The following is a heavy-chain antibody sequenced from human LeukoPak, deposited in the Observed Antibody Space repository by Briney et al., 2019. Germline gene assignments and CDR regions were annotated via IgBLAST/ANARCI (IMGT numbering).Heavy chain of an antibody. CDR3: VTSTGQQFIPYDY. CDR2: IYGADAA. D-gene: IGHD6-13*01. Sequence: GSLRLSCAASGFNVSSNYMTWIRQAPGKGLEWVSLIYGADAAYYAESARGRFMISRDNLKNTLFLQMNSLRVEDTAVYYCVTSTGQQFIPYDYWGQGTHVTVSS. CDR1: GFNVSSNY. V-gene: IGHV3-66*02. J-gene: IGHJ4*02.